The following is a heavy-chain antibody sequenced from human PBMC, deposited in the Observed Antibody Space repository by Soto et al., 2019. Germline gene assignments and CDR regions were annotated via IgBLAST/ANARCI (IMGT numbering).Heavy chain of an antibody. J-gene: IGHJ4*02. CDR1: GGTFSSYP. V-gene: IGHV1-69*13. D-gene: IGHD1-1*01. CDR2: IIPIFGIV. CDR3: ARPRTTGTTKGYDY. Sequence: SVKVSCKASGGTFSSYPLSWVRQAPGQGLEWMGGIIPIFGIVKSAQKFQGRVSITADESTSTAYMELSSLRSEDTAVYYCARPRTTGTTKGYDYWGQGTLVTVSS.